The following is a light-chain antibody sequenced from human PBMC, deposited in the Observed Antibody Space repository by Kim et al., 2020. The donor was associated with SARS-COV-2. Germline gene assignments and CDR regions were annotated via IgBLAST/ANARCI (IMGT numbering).Light chain of an antibody. Sequence: GQSVTISCTGTSSDVGGYEYVSWFQQYPGKAPKVIIFDVYKRPSGVPDRFSGSKSGNTASLIISGLQAEDEADYYCSSYAGTYIWVFGGGTQLTVL. J-gene: IGLJ3*02. CDR2: DVY. CDR1: SSDVGGYEY. CDR3: SSYAGTYIWV. V-gene: IGLV2-11*01.